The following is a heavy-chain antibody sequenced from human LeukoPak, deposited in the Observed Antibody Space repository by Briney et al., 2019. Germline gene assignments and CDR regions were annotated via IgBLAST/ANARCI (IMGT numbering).Heavy chain of an antibody. CDR1: GFNFIIYT. D-gene: IGHD3-22*01. CDR3: AKYSYPSSGPLDY. Sequence: GGSLRLSCAASGFNFIIYTMNWVRQAPGKGLEWVSFISSSGGTTYYADSVRGRFTISRDDSKNTLYLQMNSLRAEDTAVYYCAKYSYPSSGPLDYWGQGTLVTVSS. V-gene: IGHV3-23*01. CDR2: ISSSGGTT. J-gene: IGHJ4*02.